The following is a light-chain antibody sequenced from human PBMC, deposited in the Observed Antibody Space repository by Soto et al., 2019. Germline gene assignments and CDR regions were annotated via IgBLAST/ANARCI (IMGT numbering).Light chain of an antibody. V-gene: IGKV1-5*03. CDR1: QSISTW. CDR2: MAS. J-gene: IGKJ1*01. CDR3: XQHNSYPST. Sequence: DIQMTQSPSTLSASVGDRVTITCRASQSISTWLAWYQQKPGKAPKLLLYMASTLESGVPSRFIGSASGTXXXXXXXXXXXDDFAXXXXXQHNSYPSTFGKGTKVEIK.